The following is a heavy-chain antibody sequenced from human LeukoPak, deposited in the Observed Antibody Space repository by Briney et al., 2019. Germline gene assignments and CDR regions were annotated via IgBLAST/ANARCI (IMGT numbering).Heavy chain of an antibody. CDR3: VKEAVRAAGSYFDF. CDR2: IWNDGSNK. J-gene: IGHJ4*02. CDR1: GFTFSNYG. Sequence: GGSLRLSCAASGFTFSNYGMHWVRQAPGKGLEWVAVIWNDGSNKYYADSVKGRFTISRDNSKNTLYLQMNSLRAEDTAAYYCVKEAVRAAGSYFDFWGQGTLVTVSS. D-gene: IGHD6-13*01. V-gene: IGHV3-33*06.